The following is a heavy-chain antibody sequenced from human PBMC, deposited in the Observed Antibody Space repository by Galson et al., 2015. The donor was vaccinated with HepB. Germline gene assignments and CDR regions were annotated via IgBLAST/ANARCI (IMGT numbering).Heavy chain of an antibody. CDR1: GFTFSSYG. Sequence: SLRLSCAASGFTFSSYGMHWVRQAPGKGLEWVAVIWYDGSNKYYADSVKGRFTISRDNSKNTLYLQMNSLRAEDTAVYYCARSRNGDCSSTSCYNAFDIWGQGTMVTASS. CDR3: ARSRNGDCSSTSCYNAFDI. V-gene: IGHV3-33*01. J-gene: IGHJ3*02. CDR2: IWYDGSNK. D-gene: IGHD2-2*02.